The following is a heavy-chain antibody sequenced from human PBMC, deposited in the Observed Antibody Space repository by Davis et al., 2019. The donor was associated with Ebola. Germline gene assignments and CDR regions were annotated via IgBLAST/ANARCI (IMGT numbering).Heavy chain of an antibody. CDR3: ARDRGYDLAFDY. J-gene: IGHJ4*02. D-gene: IGHD5-12*01. Sequence: GESLKISCAASGFTFSSYAMHWVRQAPGKGLEWVAVISYDGSNKYYADSVKGRFTISRDNSKNTLYLQMNSLRAEDTAVYYCARDRGYDLAFDYWGQGTLVTVSS. V-gene: IGHV3-30-3*01. CDR2: ISYDGSNK. CDR1: GFTFSSYA.